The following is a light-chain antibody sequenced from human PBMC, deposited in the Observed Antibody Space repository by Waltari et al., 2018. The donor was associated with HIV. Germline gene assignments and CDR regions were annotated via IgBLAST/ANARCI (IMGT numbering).Light chain of an antibody. J-gene: IGKJ1*01. CDR3: MHGQQTPV. V-gene: IGKV2-28*01. CDR2: LGS. CDR1: QSLLHQNGQNY. Sequence: DIAMIQSPDSLAVSPGEAASIPCRSSQSLLHQNGQNYFDWYIQRPGQAPELLIYLGSRRASGVPDRIAGSGSGTDFILRISRVEPEDVGVYYCMHGQQTPVFGQGTKVEV.